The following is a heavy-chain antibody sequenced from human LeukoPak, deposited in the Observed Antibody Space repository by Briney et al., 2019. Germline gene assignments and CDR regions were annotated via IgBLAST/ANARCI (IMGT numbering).Heavy chain of an antibody. CDR2: ISSSSSYI. D-gene: IGHD1-26*01. CDR1: GFTLSSYS. Sequence: GGSLRLSCAASGFTLSSYSMSWVRQAPGRGLEWVSSISSSSSYIYYADSVKGRFTISRDNAKNSLYLKMNSLRAEDTAVYYCARGAWGSGSYFRYWGQGTLVTVSS. V-gene: IGHV3-21*01. J-gene: IGHJ4*02. CDR3: ARGAWGSGSYFRY.